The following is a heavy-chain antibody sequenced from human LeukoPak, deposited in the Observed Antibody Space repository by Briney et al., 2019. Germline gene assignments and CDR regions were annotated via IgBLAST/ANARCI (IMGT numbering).Heavy chain of an antibody. CDR1: RFTFSSYW. Sequence: SGGSLRLSCAASRFTFSSYWMSWVRQAPGKGLEWVANIKQDGSEKYYVDSVKGRFTISRDNAKNSLYLQMNSLRAEDTAVYYCARLLPVGSGAFDYWGQGTLVTVSS. D-gene: IGHD1-26*01. CDR3: ARLLPVGSGAFDY. J-gene: IGHJ4*02. CDR2: IKQDGSEK. V-gene: IGHV3-7*01.